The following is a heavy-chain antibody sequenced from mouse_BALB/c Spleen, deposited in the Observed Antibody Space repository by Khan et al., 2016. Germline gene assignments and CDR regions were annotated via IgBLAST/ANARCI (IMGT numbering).Heavy chain of an antibody. V-gene: IGHV3-2*02. Sequence: EVQLQESGPGLVKPSQSLSLTCTVTGYSITSDYAWNWIRQFPGNKLEWMGYISYSGSTSYNPSLKSRMSITRDTSKNQFFLQLNSVTTEDTTTYYCTRGYYYGKGYFGYWGQGSSLTVSS. CDR2: ISYSGST. D-gene: IGHD1-1*01. CDR1: GYSITSDYA. CDR3: TRGYYYGKGYFGY. J-gene: IGHJ2*02.